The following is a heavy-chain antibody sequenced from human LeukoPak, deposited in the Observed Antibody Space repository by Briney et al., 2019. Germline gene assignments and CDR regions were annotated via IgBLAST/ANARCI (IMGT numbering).Heavy chain of an antibody. CDR2: ITNDGSST. CDR1: GLTFGSHW. D-gene: IGHD1-14*01. Sequence: GGSLRLSCAASGLTFGSHWMHWVRQAPGKGLVWVSRITNDGSSTTYADSVKGRFTISRDNAKNMLYLQVNSLRAEDTAVNYCATQQGGNPAYWGQGTLVTVSS. V-gene: IGHV3-74*01. J-gene: IGHJ4*02. CDR3: ATQQGGNPAY.